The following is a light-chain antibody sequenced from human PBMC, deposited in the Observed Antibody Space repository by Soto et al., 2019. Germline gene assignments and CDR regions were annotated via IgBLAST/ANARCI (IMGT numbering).Light chain of an antibody. CDR2: GAS. J-gene: IGKJ1*01. CDR1: QSVSSSY. Sequence: EIVLTQSPGTLSLSPGERATLSCRAIQSVSSSYLAWYQQKPGQAPRLLIYGASSRATGIPDRFSGSGSGTDFTLTISRLEPEDFAVYYCQQYNNWPTWTFGQGTKVDI. CDR3: QQYNNWPTWT. V-gene: IGKV3-20*01.